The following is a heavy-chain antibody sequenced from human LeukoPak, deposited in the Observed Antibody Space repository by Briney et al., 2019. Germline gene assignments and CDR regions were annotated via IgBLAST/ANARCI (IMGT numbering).Heavy chain of an antibody. CDR1: GDSVSSNSAA. V-gene: IGHV6-1*01. CDR3: ARELELLSYYYYGMDV. D-gene: IGHD1-7*01. CDR2: TYYRSKWYN. J-gene: IGHJ6*02. Sequence: SQTLSLTCAISGDSVSSNSAAWNWIRQSPSRGLEWLGRTYYRSKWYNDYAVFVKSRITINPDTSKNQFSLQLNSVTPEDTAVYYCARELELLSYYYYGMDVWGQGTTVTVSS.